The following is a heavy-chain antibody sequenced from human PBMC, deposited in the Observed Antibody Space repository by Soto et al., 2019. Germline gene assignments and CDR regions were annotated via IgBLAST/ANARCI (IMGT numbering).Heavy chain of an antibody. CDR3: ASSDYDFWSGYYDPLAEYFQH. V-gene: IGHV1-3*01. CDR1: GYTFTSYA. Sequence: ASVKVSCKASGYTFTSYAMHWVRQAPGQRLEWMGWINAGNGNTKYSQKFQGRVTITRDTSASTAYMGLSSLRSEDTAVYYCASSDYDFWSGYYDPLAEYFQHWGQGTLVTVSS. CDR2: INAGNGNT. J-gene: IGHJ1*01. D-gene: IGHD3-3*01.